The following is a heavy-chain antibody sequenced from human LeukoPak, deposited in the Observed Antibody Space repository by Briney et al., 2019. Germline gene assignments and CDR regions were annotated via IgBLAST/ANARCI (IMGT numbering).Heavy chain of an antibody. Sequence: PGGSLKLSCAGSGFTFSDYPMTWVRQAPGKGLEWVAVIWYDGSNKYYADSVKGRFTISRDNSKNTLYLQMNSLRAEDTAVYYCARGTTVTSLDDYWGQETLVTVSS. D-gene: IGHD4-17*01. J-gene: IGHJ4*02. CDR2: IWYDGSNK. CDR1: GFTFSDYP. V-gene: IGHV3-33*08. CDR3: ARGTTVTSLDDY.